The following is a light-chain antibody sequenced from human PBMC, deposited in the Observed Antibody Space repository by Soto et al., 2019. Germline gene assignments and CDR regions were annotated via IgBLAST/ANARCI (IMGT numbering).Light chain of an antibody. CDR2: AAS. J-gene: IGKJ3*01. V-gene: IGKV1-39*01. CDR1: QSISSY. Sequence: DIQMTQSPSSLSASVGDRVTITCRASQSISSYLNWYQQKPGKAPKLLIYAASSLQSGVPSRFSGSGSGTDFTLTISSLQPEAFATYYCQQSYSTPFTFSPGTKVDIK. CDR3: QQSYSTPFT.